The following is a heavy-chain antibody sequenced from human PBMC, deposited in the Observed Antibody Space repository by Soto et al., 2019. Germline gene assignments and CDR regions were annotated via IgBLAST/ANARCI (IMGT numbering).Heavy chain of an antibody. D-gene: IGHD6-19*01. CDR1: GFTFSSYA. CDR2: ISYDGSNK. J-gene: IGHJ1*01. CDR3: AREKGWLDQYFQH. V-gene: IGHV3-30*04. Sequence: GGSLRLSCAASGFTFSSYAMHWVRQAPGKGLEWVAVISYDGSNKYYADSVKGRFTISRDNSKNTLYLQMNSLRAEDTAVYYWAREKGWLDQYFQHWGQGTLVTVSS.